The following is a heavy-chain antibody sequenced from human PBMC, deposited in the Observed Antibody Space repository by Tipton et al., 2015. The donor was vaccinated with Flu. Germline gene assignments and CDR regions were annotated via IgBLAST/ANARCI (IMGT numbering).Heavy chain of an antibody. CDR2: INHYGNT. D-gene: IGHD4-11*01. V-gene: IGHV4-38-2*02. Sequence: TLSLTCMVSGDSIRSDYYWGWIRQPPGGGLEWIASINHYGNTYHNPSLKSRVTISVDRSRNQFPLKLTSVTATDTAVYYCARRDFSNYVSEPKNWFDPWGHGILVTVSS. CDR3: ARRDFSNYVSEPKNWFDP. J-gene: IGHJ5*02. CDR1: GDSIRSDYY.